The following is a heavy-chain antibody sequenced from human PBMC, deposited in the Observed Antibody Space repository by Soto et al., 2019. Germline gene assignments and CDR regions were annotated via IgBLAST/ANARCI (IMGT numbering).Heavy chain of an antibody. V-gene: IGHV3-21*01. Sequence: PGGSLRLSCAASGFTFSSYSMNWVRQAPGKGLEWVSSISSSSSYIYYADSVKGRFTISRDNAKNSLYLQMNSLRAEDTAVYYCARVWGYSRGWSTYGSYYYGMDVWGQGTTVTAP. CDR1: GFTFSSYS. D-gene: IGHD6-19*01. J-gene: IGHJ6*02. CDR2: ISSSSSYI. CDR3: ARVWGYSRGWSTYGSYYYGMDV.